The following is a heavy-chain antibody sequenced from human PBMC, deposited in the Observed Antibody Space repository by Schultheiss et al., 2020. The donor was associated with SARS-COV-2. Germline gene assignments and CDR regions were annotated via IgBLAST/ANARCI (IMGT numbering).Heavy chain of an antibody. CDR2: ISYDGSNK. Sequence: GSLRLSCAASGFTFSSYAMHWVRQAPGKGLEWVAVISYDGSNKYYADSVKGRFTISRDNSKNTLYLQMNSLRAEDTAVYYCAPEDDIVVVPAAMVDYWGQGTLVTVSS. CDR1: GFTFSSYA. D-gene: IGHD2-2*01. J-gene: IGHJ4*02. CDR3: APEDDIVVVPAAMVDY. V-gene: IGHV3-30*01.